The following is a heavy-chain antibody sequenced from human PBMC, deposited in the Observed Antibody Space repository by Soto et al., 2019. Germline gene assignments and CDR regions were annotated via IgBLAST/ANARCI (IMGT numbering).Heavy chain of an antibody. Sequence: EVQLVQSGAEVKKPGESLRISCKSSGYSFTTYWITWVRQVPGKGLEWMGRIDPSDSYTDYSPSFQGHVTVSVDKSTRTAYLQWSSLKASDNGIYYCAIRIAAAGHNWFDPWGPGTLVIVSS. CDR2: IDPSDSYT. V-gene: IGHV5-10-1*01. D-gene: IGHD6-13*01. J-gene: IGHJ5*02. CDR1: GYSFTTYW. CDR3: AIRIAAAGHNWFDP.